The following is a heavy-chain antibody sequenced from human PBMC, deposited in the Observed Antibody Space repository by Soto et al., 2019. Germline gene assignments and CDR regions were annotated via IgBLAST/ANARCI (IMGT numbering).Heavy chain of an antibody. CDR3: AKVSFRDYSNSWSYL. J-gene: IGHJ5*02. CDR2: ISGGGGST. Sequence: GGSLRLSCAASGFTFSDYTMSWVRQAPGKGLERVSSISGGGGSTYYADSVKGRFTISRDNSKNTLCLQMNSLRAEDTAVYFCAKVSFRDYSNSWSYLWGQGALVTVAS. D-gene: IGHD6-13*01. CDR1: GFTFSDYT. V-gene: IGHV3-23*01.